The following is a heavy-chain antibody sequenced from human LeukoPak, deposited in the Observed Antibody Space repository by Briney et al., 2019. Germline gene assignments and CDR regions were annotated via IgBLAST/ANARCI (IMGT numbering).Heavy chain of an antibody. V-gene: IGHV3-21*01. CDR3: ARDNDDFWSGYYTYYYYYYMDV. CDR1: GFTFSSYS. CDR2: ISSSSSYI. D-gene: IGHD3-3*01. Sequence: PGGSLRLSCAASGFTFSSYSMNWVRQAPGKGLEWVSSISSSSSYIYYADSVKGRFTISRDNAKNSLYLQTNSLRAEDTAVYYCARDNDDFWSGYYTYYYYYYMDVWGKGTTVTVSS. J-gene: IGHJ6*03.